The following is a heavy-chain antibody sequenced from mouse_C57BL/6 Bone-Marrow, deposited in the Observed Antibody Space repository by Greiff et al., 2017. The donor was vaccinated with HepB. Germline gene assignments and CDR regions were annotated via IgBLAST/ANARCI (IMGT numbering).Heavy chain of an antibody. CDR1: GYTFTSYW. Sequence: QVQLKQPGAELVKPGASVKLSCKASGYTFTSYWMHWVKQRPGQGLEWIGMIHPNSGSTNYNEKFKSKATLTVDKSSSTAYMQLSSLTSEDSAVYYCARYHYYGEGGWYFDVWGTGTTVTVSS. CDR2: IHPNSGST. D-gene: IGHD1-1*01. CDR3: ARYHYYGEGGWYFDV. V-gene: IGHV1-64*01. J-gene: IGHJ1*03.